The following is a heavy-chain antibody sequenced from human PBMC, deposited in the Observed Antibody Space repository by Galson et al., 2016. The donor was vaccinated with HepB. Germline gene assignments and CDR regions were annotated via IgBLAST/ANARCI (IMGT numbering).Heavy chain of an antibody. V-gene: IGHV4-59*01. D-gene: IGHD6-19*01. Sequence: SETLSLTCTVSGGSISSYYWSWIRQPPGKGLEWIAYIYYSGTTNYNPSLKSRVTISVDTSKNQFSLKLSSVTAADTAVCYCARGRGGSGSPFDHWGQGTLVPVSS. CDR3: ARGRGGSGSPFDH. CDR1: GGSISSYY. J-gene: IGHJ4*02. CDR2: IYYSGTT.